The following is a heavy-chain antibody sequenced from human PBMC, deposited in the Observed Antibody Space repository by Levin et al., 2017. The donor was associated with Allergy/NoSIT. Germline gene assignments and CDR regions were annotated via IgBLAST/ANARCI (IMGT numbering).Heavy chain of an antibody. CDR1: GFTFSSYW. J-gene: IGHJ6*02. CDR2: IKQDGSEK. V-gene: IGHV3-7*01. D-gene: IGHD2-2*01. CDR3: ARDSIVVVPAAEYYGMDV. Sequence: GGSLRLSCAASGFTFSSYWMSWVRQAPGKGLEWVANIKQDGSEKYYVDSVKGRFTISRDNAKNSLYLQMNSLRAEDTAVYYCARDSIVVVPAAEYYGMDVWGQGTTVTVSS.